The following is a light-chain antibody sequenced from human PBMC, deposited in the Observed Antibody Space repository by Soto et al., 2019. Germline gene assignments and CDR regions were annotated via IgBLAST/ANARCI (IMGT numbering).Light chain of an antibody. J-gene: IGKJ4*01. Sequence: DIQMTQSPSTLSASVGDRVTITCRASQSISSWLAWYQQKPGKAPKLLIYKASSLESGVPSRFSGSGSRTSSTLTSSSLQPDDFATYYSQQYKSYPLTFGRGTKVEIK. CDR2: KAS. CDR1: QSISSW. V-gene: IGKV1-5*03. CDR3: QQYKSYPLT.